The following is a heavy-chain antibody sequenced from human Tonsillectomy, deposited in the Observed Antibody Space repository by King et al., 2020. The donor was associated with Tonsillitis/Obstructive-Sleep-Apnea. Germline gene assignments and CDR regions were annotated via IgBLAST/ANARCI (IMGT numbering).Heavy chain of an antibody. CDR1: GGSISSYY. Sequence: VQLQESGPGLVKPSETLSLTCTVSGGSISSYYWSWIRQPPGKGLEWIGYIYYSGSTNYNPSLKSRVTISVDTSKNQFSLKLSSVTAADTAVYYCARRIQYDILTGYYLYYFDYWGQGTLVTVSS. CDR3: ARRIQYDILTGYYLYYFDY. D-gene: IGHD3-9*01. V-gene: IGHV4-59*08. CDR2: IYYSGST. J-gene: IGHJ4*02.